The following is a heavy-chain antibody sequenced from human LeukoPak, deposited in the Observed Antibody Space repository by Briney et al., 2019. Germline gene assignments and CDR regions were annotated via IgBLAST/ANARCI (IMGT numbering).Heavy chain of an antibody. V-gene: IGHV1-69*05. J-gene: IGHJ6*03. Sequence: ASVKVSCRASGGTFSSYAISWVRQAPGQGLEWMGGIIPIFGTANYAQRFQGRVTITTDESTSTAYMELSSLRSEDTAVYYCARGLLDYYYYMDVWGKGTTVTVSS. D-gene: IGHD2-15*01. CDR1: GGTFSSYA. CDR2: IIPIFGTA. CDR3: ARGLLDYYYYMDV.